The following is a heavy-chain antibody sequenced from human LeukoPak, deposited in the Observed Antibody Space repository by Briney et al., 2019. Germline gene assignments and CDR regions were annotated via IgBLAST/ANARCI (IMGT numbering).Heavy chain of an antibody. Sequence: GGSLRLSCAASGFTFSSYAMSWVRQAPGKGLEWVSSISSSSSYIYYADSVKGRFTISRDNAKNSLYLQMNSLRAEDTAVYYCATHRGYFERPFDYWGQGTLVTVSS. V-gene: IGHV3-21*01. CDR1: GFTFSSYA. CDR3: ATHRGYFERPFDY. D-gene: IGHD3-9*01. CDR2: ISSSSSYI. J-gene: IGHJ4*02.